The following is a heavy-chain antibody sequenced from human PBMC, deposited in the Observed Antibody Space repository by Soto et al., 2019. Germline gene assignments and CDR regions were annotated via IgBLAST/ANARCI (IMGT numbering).Heavy chain of an antibody. CDR2: IIPIFGTT. CDR1: GGTFSSYA. V-gene: IGHV1-69*12. CDR3: ARARGDGGGTRWYFDL. J-gene: IGHJ2*01. D-gene: IGHD1-1*01. Sequence: QVQLVQSGAEVKMPGSSVKVSCKASGGTFSSYAISWVRQAPGQGLEGMGGIIPIFGTTNYAQQFQGRVTITADESTSTADMELSSLTSEDTAVYYCARARGDGGGTRWYFDLWGRGTLVTVSS.